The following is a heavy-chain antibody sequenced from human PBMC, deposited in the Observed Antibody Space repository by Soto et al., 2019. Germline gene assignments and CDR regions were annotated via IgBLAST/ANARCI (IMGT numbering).Heavy chain of an antibody. CDR3: VRQRGTDFDF. D-gene: IGHD1-1*01. CDR1: GDSINSRN. CDR2: IDYVGST. V-gene: IGHV4-59*11. Sequence: PSETLSLTCSVSGDSINSRNWSWIRQPPGKGLEWIGYIDYVGSTNYAPSLQSRVTMSVDTSKNQVSLKLRYVTAADTAVYYCVRQRGTDFDFWGQGTRVTVAS. J-gene: IGHJ4*02.